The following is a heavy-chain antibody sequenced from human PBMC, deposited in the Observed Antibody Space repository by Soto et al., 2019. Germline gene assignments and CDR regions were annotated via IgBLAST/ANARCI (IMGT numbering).Heavy chain of an antibody. J-gene: IGHJ4*02. Sequence: ASETLSLTCAVYGGSFSGYYWSWIRQPPGKGLEWIGEINHSGSTNYNPSLKSRVTISVDTSKNQFSLKLSSVTAADTAVYYCARGRRYSYGAPFDYWGQGTLVTVSP. V-gene: IGHV4-34*01. CDR3: ARGRRYSYGAPFDY. CDR1: GGSFSGYY. CDR2: INHSGST. D-gene: IGHD5-18*01.